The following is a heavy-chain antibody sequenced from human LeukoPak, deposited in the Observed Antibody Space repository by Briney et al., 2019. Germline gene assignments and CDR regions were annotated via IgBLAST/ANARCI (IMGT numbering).Heavy chain of an antibody. V-gene: IGHV4-39*01. CDR3: ARLPTGYPNWFDT. D-gene: IGHD5-18*01. CDR1: GGSISSISSNN. CDR2: IHYSGST. J-gene: IGHJ5*02. Sequence: SETLSLTCAVSGGSISSISSNNWAWIRQPPGKELELIAAIHYSGSTYYNPSFMSRVTISVDTSKNQFSLKLRSLTATDTAVYYCARLPTGYPNWFDTWGQGILVTVSS.